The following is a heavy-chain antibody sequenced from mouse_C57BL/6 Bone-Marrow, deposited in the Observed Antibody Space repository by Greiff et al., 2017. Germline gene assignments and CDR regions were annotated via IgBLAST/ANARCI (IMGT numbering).Heavy chain of an antibody. CDR3: STEVAWFAY. J-gene: IGHJ3*01. CDR2: IDPENGDT. V-gene: IGHV14-4*01. CDR1: GFNIKDDY. Sequence: VQLQQSGAELVRPGASVKLSCTASGFNIKDDYMHWVRQRPEQGLEWVGWIDPENGDTEYAAKLQGRATITGDTASNTAYLQLSSPTSEDTAVYYCSTEVAWFAYWGPGTLVTVSA.